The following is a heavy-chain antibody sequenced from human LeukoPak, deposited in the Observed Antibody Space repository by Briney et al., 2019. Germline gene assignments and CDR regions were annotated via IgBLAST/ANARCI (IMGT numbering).Heavy chain of an antibody. D-gene: IGHD6-13*01. CDR3: AKSIAAAGTGLDY. Sequence: GGSLRLSCAASGFTFSSYSMNWVRQAPGKGLEWVSAISGSGDSTYYADSVKGRFTISRDNFKNTLYLQMNSLRAEDTAVYYCAKSIAAAGTGLDYWGQGTLVTVSS. J-gene: IGHJ4*02. V-gene: IGHV3-23*01. CDR1: GFTFSSYS. CDR2: ISGSGDST.